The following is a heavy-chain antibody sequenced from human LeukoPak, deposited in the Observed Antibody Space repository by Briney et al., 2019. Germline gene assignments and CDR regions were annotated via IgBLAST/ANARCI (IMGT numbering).Heavy chain of an antibody. CDR3: ARSKTDSAAAEE. D-gene: IGHD6-13*01. CDR1: GYTFTSYG. CDR2: ISASNGNT. V-gene: IGHV1-18*01. Sequence: ASVKVSCKASGYTFTSYGISWVRQAPGQGLEWMGWISASNGNTNSAQKLQGRVTLTTDTSTSTAYMELRSLRSDDTAVYYCARSKTDSAAAEEWGQGTLVTVSS. J-gene: IGHJ4*02.